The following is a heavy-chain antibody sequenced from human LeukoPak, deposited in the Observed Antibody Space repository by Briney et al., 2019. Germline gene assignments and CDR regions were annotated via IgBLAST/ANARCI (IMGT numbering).Heavy chain of an antibody. CDR1: GGSFSGYY. CDR2: INHSGST. J-gene: IGHJ4*02. D-gene: IGHD4-11*01. Sequence: PSETLSLTCAVYGGSFSGYYWSWIRQPPGKGLEWIGEINHSGSTNYNPSLKSRVTISVDTSKNRFSLKPSSVTAADTAVYYCAKMTPVTSFQLLVLDYWGQGTLVTVSS. CDR3: AKMTPVTSFQLLVLDY. V-gene: IGHV4-34*01.